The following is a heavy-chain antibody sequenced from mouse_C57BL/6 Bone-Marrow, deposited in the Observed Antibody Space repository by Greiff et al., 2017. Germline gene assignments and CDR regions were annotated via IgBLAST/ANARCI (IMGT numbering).Heavy chain of an antibody. CDR1: GYAFSSSW. D-gene: IGHD2-1*01. J-gene: IGHJ4*01. CDR2: IYPGDGDT. V-gene: IGHV1-82*01. Sequence: VQLQESGPELVKPGASVKISCKASGYAFSSSWMNWVKQRPGKGLEWIGRIYPGDGDTNYNGKFKGKATLTADKSYSTAYMQLSSLTSEDSAVYFCARRRIYYGNYGYAMDYWGQGTSVTVSS. CDR3: ARRRIYYGNYGYAMDY.